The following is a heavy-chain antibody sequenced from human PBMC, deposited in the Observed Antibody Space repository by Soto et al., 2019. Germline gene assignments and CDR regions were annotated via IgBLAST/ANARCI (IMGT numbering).Heavy chain of an antibody. CDR2: ISSNGGST. V-gene: IGHV3-64D*08. Sequence: PGGSLRLSCSASGFTFSSYAMHWLRQPPGKGLEYVSAISSNGGSTYYADSVKGRFTISRDNSKNTLYLQMSSLRAEDTAVYYCVKEGYYGSGSYLDNWFGPWGQGTLVTVSS. D-gene: IGHD3-10*01. CDR1: GFTFSSYA. J-gene: IGHJ5*02. CDR3: VKEGYYGSGSYLDNWFGP.